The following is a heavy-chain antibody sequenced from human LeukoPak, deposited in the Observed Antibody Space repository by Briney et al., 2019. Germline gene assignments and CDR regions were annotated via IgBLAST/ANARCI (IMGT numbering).Heavy chain of an antibody. J-gene: IGHJ6*03. CDR2: ISHSSNTI. Sequence: GGSLRLSCAAPGFTFSGHGMNWVRQAPGKGLEWLAYISHSSNTIYYADSVRGRFTVSRDNPENSLFLQMNSLRAEDTAVYFCARISGSGGSYYYYMDVWGKGTTVTVSS. CDR1: GFTFSGHG. CDR3: ARISGSGGSYYYYMDV. V-gene: IGHV3-48*04. D-gene: IGHD3-10*01.